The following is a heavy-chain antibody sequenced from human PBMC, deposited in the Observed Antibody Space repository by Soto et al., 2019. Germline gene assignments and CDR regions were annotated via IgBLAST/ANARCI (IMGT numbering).Heavy chain of an antibody. Sequence: SETMSLTCGVFGYSISSGYYWRWIRQPPGKGLEWIGSIYHSGSTYYNPSLKSRVTISVDTSKNQFSLKLSSVTAAHTAVYDCASSEWRRGWFDPWGQGTLVT. D-gene: IGHD3-3*01. CDR2: IYHSGST. CDR1: GYSISSGYY. CDR3: ASSEWRRGWFDP. J-gene: IGHJ5*02. V-gene: IGHV4-38-2*01.